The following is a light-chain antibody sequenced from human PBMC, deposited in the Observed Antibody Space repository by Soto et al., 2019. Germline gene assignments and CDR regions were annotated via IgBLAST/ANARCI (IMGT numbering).Light chain of an antibody. Sequence: QAVVTQPPSVSEAPGQRVTISCTGSSSNIGAGYDVHWYQQLPGTAPKLLIYGNNNRPSGVPDRFSGSKSGTSASLAITGLQAEDEADYYCHSYDSSLSGLVFGGGTKLTVL. CDR2: GNN. CDR1: SSNIGAGYD. V-gene: IGLV1-40*01. J-gene: IGLJ2*01. CDR3: HSYDSSLSGLV.